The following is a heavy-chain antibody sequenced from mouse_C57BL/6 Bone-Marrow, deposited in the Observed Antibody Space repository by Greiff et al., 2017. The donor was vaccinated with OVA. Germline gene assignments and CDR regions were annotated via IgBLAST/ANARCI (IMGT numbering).Heavy chain of an antibody. J-gene: IGHJ1*03. CDR1: GFSFNTYA. V-gene: IGHV10-1*01. CDR3: VRPRYDYGSSYGYFDV. Sequence: EVMLVESGGGLVQPKGSLKLSCAASGFSFNTYAMNWVRQAPGKGLEWVARIRSKSNNYAKYYADSGKDRFNIYRDDSESMIYLQMNNLKTEDPATYYCVRPRYDYGSSYGYFDVWGTGTTVTVSS. CDR2: IRSKSNNYAK. D-gene: IGHD1-1*01.